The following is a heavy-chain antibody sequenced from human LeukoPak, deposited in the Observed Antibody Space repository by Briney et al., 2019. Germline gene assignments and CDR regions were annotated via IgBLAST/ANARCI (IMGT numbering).Heavy chain of an antibody. CDR1: GFTFSSYS. V-gene: IGHV3-48*01. D-gene: IGHD6-19*01. J-gene: IGHJ4*02. CDR2: ISSSGSTI. Sequence: PGGSLRLSCAASGFTFSSYSMNWVRQAPGKGLEWVSYISSSGSTIYYADSVKGRLTISRDNAKNSLYLQMNSLRAEDTAVYYCAKDRRYSSGWYYFDYWGQGTLVTVSS. CDR3: AKDRRYSSGWYYFDY.